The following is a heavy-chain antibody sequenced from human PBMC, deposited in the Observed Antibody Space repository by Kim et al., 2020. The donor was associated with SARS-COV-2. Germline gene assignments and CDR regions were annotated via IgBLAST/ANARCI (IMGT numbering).Heavy chain of an antibody. D-gene: IGHD5-18*01. CDR3: AKDLHNYGWSTFDY. V-gene: IGHV3-23*01. CDR1: GFTFSSYA. J-gene: IGHJ4*02. CDR2: ISDSGEST. Sequence: GGSLRLSCAPSGFTFSSYAMSWVRQAPGKGLEWISAISDSGESTYYADSVKGRFTISRDNSQNTLYLQMSSLRAEDTAVFYCAKDLHNYGWSTFDYWGQGTLVTVSS.